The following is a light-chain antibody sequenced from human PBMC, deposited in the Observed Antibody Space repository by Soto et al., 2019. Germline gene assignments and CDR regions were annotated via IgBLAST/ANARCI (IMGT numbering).Light chain of an antibody. V-gene: IGLV2-8*01. CDR1: SSDVGGYNY. J-gene: IGLJ2*01. Sequence: QSALTQPPSASGSPGQSVTISCTGTSSDVGGYNYVSWYQQHPGKAPKLMIYEVSKRPSGVTDRFSGSKSGNTASLTVSGLQADDEADYDCSSYAGSNNLVVFGGGTKLTVL. CDR3: SSYAGSNNLVV. CDR2: EVS.